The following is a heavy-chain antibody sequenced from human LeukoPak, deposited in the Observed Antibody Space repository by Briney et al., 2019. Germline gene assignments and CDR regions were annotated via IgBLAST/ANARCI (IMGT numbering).Heavy chain of an antibody. J-gene: IGHJ4*02. D-gene: IGHD4-17*01. CDR3: AREDSNGDLDY. CDR1: GGSFSGYY. CDR2: INHSGST. Sequence: SETLSLTCAVYGGSFSGYYWSWIRQPPGKGLEWIGEINHSGSTNYNPSLKSRVTISVDTSKNQFSLKLSSVTAADTAVYYCAREDSNGDLDYWGQGTLVTVSS. V-gene: IGHV4-34*01.